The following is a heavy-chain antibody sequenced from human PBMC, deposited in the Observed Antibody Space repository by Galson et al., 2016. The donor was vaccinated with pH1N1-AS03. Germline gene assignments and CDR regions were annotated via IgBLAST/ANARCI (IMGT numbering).Heavy chain of an antibody. CDR3: ARGRGYGQYYFDY. CDR1: GFSFSSFG. J-gene: IGHJ4*02. D-gene: IGHD3-10*01. CDR2: IRYDGSNK. Sequence: SLRLSCAAPGFSFSSFGMHWVRQAPGKGLEWVAVIRYDGSNKYYADSVKGRFTISRDNTKNTLYLQMNSLRVEDTAVYFCARGRGYGQYYFDYWGQGTLVTVSS. V-gene: IGHV3-33*01.